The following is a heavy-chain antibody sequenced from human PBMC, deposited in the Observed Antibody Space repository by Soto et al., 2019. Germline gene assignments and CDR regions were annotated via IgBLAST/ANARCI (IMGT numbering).Heavy chain of an antibody. CDR3: ARAGSENDY. CDR1: GFTFSNYW. D-gene: IGHD3-10*01. CDR2: IKKDGSER. Sequence: EVQLVESGGGLVQPGGSLRLSCAASGFTFSNYWMSWVRQAPGKGLEWVANIKKDGSERNYVDSVKGRFIISRDNAKNSLYLQLNSLRAEDTAVYYCARAGSENDYWGQGTLVTVSS. J-gene: IGHJ4*02. V-gene: IGHV3-7*05.